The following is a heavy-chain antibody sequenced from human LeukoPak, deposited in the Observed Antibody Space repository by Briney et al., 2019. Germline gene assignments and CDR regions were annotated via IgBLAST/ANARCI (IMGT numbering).Heavy chain of an antibody. CDR3: ARVEIFGVAIDD. CDR1: GGSISSYY. D-gene: IGHD3-3*01. Sequence: SETLSLTCTVSGGSISSYYWSWIRQPPGKGREWIGYIYYSGSTNYNPSLKSRVTISVDTSKNQFSLKLSSVTAADTAVYYCARVEIFGVAIDDRGQGTLVTVSS. V-gene: IGHV4-59*01. J-gene: IGHJ4*02. CDR2: IYYSGST.